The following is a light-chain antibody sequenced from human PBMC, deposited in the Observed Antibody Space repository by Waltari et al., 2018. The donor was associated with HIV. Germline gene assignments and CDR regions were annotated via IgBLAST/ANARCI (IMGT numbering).Light chain of an antibody. CDR1: QSVSTY. Sequence: VLTQSPATLSLSPGDIATLSCRASQSVSTYLAWYQKRPGQDPRILIYDASNRATGSPARFSGSGSGTDFTLTISSLEPEDFAVYYCQHRKEWPPGATFGPGTKVDVK. CDR3: QHRKEWPPGAT. V-gene: IGKV3-11*01. J-gene: IGKJ3*01. CDR2: DAS.